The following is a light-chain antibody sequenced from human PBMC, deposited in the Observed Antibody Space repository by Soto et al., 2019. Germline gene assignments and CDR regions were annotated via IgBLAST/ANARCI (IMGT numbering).Light chain of an antibody. V-gene: IGKV1-9*01. CDR1: QGISSY. Sequence: EIQWTQSTSFLSASLGDRCTSTSMASQGISSYLAWYQQKPGKAGNLLIHTAYTLQSGVPSRFSGSGSGTEFALTISSLQPEDFATYYCQPRHSYPITFGPGTRLEIK. CDR2: TAY. J-gene: IGKJ5*01. CDR3: QPRHSYPIT.